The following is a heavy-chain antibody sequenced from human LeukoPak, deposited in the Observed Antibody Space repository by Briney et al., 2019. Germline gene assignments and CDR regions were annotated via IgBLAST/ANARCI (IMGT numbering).Heavy chain of an antibody. CDR3: ARGGWFHDC. J-gene: IGHJ4*02. D-gene: IGHD6-19*01. Sequence: GGSLRLSCAASGFSFSSYWMNWVRQAPGKGLEWVANIKQDGSEKYYADSVKGRFTISRDNAKNSLYLQMNSLRAEDTAVYYCARGGWFHDCWGQGTLVTVSS. CDR2: IKQDGSEK. CDR1: GFSFSSYW. V-gene: IGHV3-7*03.